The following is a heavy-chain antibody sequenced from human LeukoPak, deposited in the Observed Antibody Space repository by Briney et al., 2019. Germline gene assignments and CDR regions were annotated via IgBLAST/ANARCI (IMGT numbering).Heavy chain of an antibody. D-gene: IGHD3-22*01. CDR2: ISSSSSYI. CDR1: GFTFSSYS. CDR3: ARGDEETYYYDSSGYQFDY. J-gene: IGHJ4*02. Sequence: GGSLRLSCAASGFTFSSYSMNWVRQAPGKGLEWVSSISSSSSYIYYADSVKGRFTFSRDNAKNSLYLQMNSLRAEDTAVYYCARGDEETYYYDSSGYQFDYWGQGTLVTVSS. V-gene: IGHV3-21*01.